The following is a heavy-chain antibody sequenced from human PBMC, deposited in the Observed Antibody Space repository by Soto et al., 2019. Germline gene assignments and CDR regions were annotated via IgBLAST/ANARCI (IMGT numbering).Heavy chain of an antibody. D-gene: IGHD1-26*01. CDR1: GGSISSGGSS. CDR2: VYHTGNT. Sequence: QLQLQESGSGLVKPSQTLSLTCAVSGGSISSGGSSWSWIRQPPGQGLEWFGYVYHTGNTHYNPSLRSRVTISVDRSKNQFSLKLNSVTAADTAVYYCARHSDYLDYWGQGALVTVSS. J-gene: IGHJ4*02. CDR3: ARHSDYLDY. V-gene: IGHV4-30-2*01.